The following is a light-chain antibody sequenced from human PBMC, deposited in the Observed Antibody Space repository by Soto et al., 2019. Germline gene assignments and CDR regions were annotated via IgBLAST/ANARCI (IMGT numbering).Light chain of an antibody. CDR3: QTSNSFQIT. CDR2: AAS. Sequence: DIQRPQSPSTLSASVGYRATITCRAGQGIRSWLAWYQQKPGKAPKILIYAASTLQSGVQSRFSGSGSGTHFTLTIRSMQPEEFATYYCQTSNSFQITVGQGKRLVIK. J-gene: IGKJ5*01. V-gene: IGKV1-12*01. CDR1: QGIRSW.